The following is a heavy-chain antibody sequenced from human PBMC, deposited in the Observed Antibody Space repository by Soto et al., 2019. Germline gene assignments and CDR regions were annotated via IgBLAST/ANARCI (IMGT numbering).Heavy chain of an antibody. Sequence: ASVKVSCKASGGTFSSYAISWVRQAPGQGLEWMGGIIPIFGTANYAQKFQGRVTITADESTSTAYMELSSLRSEDTAVYYCARAMFPGISRYYYYGMDVWGQGTTVTVSS. D-gene: IGHD2-15*01. CDR3: ARAMFPGISRYYYYGMDV. V-gene: IGHV1-69*13. J-gene: IGHJ6*02. CDR1: GGTFSSYA. CDR2: IIPIFGTA.